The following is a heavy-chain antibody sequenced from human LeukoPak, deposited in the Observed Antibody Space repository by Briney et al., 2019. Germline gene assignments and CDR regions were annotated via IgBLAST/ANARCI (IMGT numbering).Heavy chain of an antibody. CDR2: IRSKAYGGTT. Sequence: GGSLRLSCTASGFTFGDYAMSWVRQAPGKGLEWVGFIRSKAYGGTTEYAASVKGRFTISRDDSKSIAYLQMNSLKTEDTAVYYCTGLWFGELFLSYWGQGTLVTVSS. V-gene: IGHV3-49*04. J-gene: IGHJ4*02. CDR1: GFTFGDYA. CDR3: TGLWFGELFLSY. D-gene: IGHD3-10*01.